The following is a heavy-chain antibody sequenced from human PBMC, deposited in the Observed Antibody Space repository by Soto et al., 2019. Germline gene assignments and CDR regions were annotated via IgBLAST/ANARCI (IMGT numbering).Heavy chain of an antibody. CDR2: IYYSGST. V-gene: IGHV4-59*08. CDR3: VRPKDNWNYVGAFDI. CDR1: GGSISSYY. D-gene: IGHD1-7*01. Sequence: QVQLQESGPGLVKPSETLSLTCTVSGGSISSYYWSWIRQPPGKGLEWIGYIYYSGSTNYNPSLKSRVTISVDTSKNQFSLKLSSVTAADTAVYYCVRPKDNWNYVGAFDIWGQGTMVTVSS. J-gene: IGHJ3*02.